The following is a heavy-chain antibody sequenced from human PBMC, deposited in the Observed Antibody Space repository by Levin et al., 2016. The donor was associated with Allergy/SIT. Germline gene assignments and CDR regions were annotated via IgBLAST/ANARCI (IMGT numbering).Heavy chain of an antibody. CDR1: GFTFSSYS. J-gene: IGHJ6*02. D-gene: IGHD6-19*01. CDR3: ARDAVGEYYYYGMDV. CDR2: ISSSSSYI. V-gene: IGHV3-21*01. Sequence: GGSLRLSCAASGFTFSSYSMNWVRQAPGKGLEWVSSISSSSSYIYYADSVKGRFTISRDNAKNSLYLQMNSLRAEDTAVYYCARDAVGEYYYYGMDVWGQGTTVTVSS.